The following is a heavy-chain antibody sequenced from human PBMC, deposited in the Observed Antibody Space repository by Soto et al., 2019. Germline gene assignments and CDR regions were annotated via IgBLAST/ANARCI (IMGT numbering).Heavy chain of an antibody. CDR1: GGSISSGDYY. CDR2: IYYSGST. J-gene: IGHJ3*02. Sequence: QVQLQESGPGLVKPSQTLSLTCTVSGGSISSGDYYWSWIRQPPGKGLEWIGYIYYSGSTYYNPFLKSRVTISVDTSKNQFSLKLSSVTAADPAVYYCARERVNGDPDLRNAFDIWGQGTMVTVSS. D-gene: IGHD4-17*01. CDR3: ARERVNGDPDLRNAFDI. V-gene: IGHV4-30-4*01.